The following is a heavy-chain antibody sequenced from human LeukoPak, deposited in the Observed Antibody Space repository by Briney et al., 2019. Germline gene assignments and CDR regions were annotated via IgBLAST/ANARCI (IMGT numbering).Heavy chain of an antibody. D-gene: IGHD2-2*01. J-gene: IGHJ5*02. V-gene: IGHV5-51*01. Sequence: GESLKISCKGSGYSFTSYWIGWVRQMPGKGLEWRGIIYPGDSDTRYSPSFQGKVTISADTSISTAYLQWSSLKATDTAMYYCARQDCSSTSCYENPWGQGTLVTVSS. CDR3: ARQDCSSTSCYENP. CDR1: GYSFTSYW. CDR2: IYPGDSDT.